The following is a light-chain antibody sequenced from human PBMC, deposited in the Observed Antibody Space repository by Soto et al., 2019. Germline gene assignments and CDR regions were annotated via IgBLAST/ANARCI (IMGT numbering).Light chain of an antibody. CDR1: SSDVGAYTF. Sequence: QSALTQPASVSGSPGQSITISCTGTSSDVGAYTFVAWYQQHPDKVPKLMIFDVSRRPSGVSDRFSGSKSGNTASLTISGLQPEDEADYYCSSYTSSSTHVFGCGTKVTVL. CDR3: SSYTSSSTHV. CDR2: DVS. J-gene: IGLJ1*01. V-gene: IGLV2-14*03.